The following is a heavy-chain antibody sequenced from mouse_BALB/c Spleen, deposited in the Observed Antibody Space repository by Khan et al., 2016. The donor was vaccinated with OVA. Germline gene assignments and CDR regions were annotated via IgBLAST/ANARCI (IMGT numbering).Heavy chain of an antibody. CDR1: DYSITSDYA. Sequence: EVQLQESGPGLVKPSQSLSLTCTVTDYSITSDYAWNWIRQFPGNTLEWMGYISYSGYTSYNPSLKSRISITRDTSKNQFFLQLNSVTTEDTATSYCARGVTTATSAWFAYWGQGTLVTVSA. D-gene: IGHD1-2*01. J-gene: IGHJ3*01. CDR3: ARGVTTATSAWFAY. V-gene: IGHV3-2*02. CDR2: ISYSGYT.